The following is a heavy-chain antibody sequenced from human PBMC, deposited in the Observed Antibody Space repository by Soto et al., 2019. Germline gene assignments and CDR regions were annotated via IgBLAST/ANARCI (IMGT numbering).Heavy chain of an antibody. D-gene: IGHD1-26*01. CDR3: GRGRSRIVGAGRWFDP. CDR1: GGSFSGYY. J-gene: IGHJ5*02. CDR2: INHSGTT. Sequence: SETLSLTCAVYGGSFSGYYWSWIRQPPGKRLEWIGEINHSGTTNYNPSLKSRVTISVDTSKNQFSLKLSSVTAADTAVYYCGRGRSRIVGAGRWFDPWGQGTLVTVSS. V-gene: IGHV4-34*01.